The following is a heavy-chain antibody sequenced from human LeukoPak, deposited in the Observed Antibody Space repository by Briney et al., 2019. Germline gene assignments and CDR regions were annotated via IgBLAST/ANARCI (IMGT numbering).Heavy chain of an antibody. CDR2: INAGNGNT. CDR1: GYTFTSYA. J-gene: IGHJ4*02. Sequence: RASVKVSCKASGYTFTSYAMHWVRQAPGQRLEWMGWINAGNGNTKYSQKFQGRVTITRDISASTAYMELSSLRSEDTAVYYCARAVWGAMVPSYFDYWGQGTLVTVSS. CDR3: ARAVWGAMVPSYFDY. D-gene: IGHD5-18*01. V-gene: IGHV1-3*01.